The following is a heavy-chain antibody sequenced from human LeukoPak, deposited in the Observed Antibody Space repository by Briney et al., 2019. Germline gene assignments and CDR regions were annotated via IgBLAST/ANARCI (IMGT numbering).Heavy chain of an antibody. Sequence: PSETLSLTCTVSGGSISSSSYYWGWSRQPPGKGLEWIGSIYYSGSTYYNPSLKSRVTISVDTSKNQFSLKLSSVTAADTAVYYCARGVGRYAGVDYWGQGTLVTVSS. CDR3: ARGVGRYAGVDY. CDR2: IYYSGST. J-gene: IGHJ4*02. V-gene: IGHV4-39*01. D-gene: IGHD6-19*01. CDR1: GGSISSSSYY.